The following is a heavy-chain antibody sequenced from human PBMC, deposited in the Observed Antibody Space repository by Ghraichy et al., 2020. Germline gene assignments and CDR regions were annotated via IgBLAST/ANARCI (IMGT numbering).Heavy chain of an antibody. Sequence: GGSLRLSCAASGFTFSGSAMHWVRQASGKGLEWVGRIRSKANSYATAYAASVKGRFTISRDDSKNTAYLQMNSLKTEDTAVYYCTRPLYVWGSDAFDIWGQGTMVTVSS. CDR3: TRPLYVWGSDAFDI. V-gene: IGHV3-73*01. CDR1: GFTFSGSA. CDR2: IRSKANSYAT. J-gene: IGHJ3*02. D-gene: IGHD3-16*01.